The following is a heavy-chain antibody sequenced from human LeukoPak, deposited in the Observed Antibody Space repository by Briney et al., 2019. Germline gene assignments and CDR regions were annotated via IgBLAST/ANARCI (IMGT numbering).Heavy chain of an antibody. CDR1: GGSISSYY. D-gene: IGHD6-13*01. CDR2: IYTSGST. CDR3: ARAGYSSSWVLFDP. V-gene: IGHV4-4*07. J-gene: IGHJ5*02. Sequence: PSETLSLTCTVSGGSISSYYWSWIRQPAGKGLEWIGRIYTSGSTNYNPSLKSRVTMSVDTSKNQFSLKLSSVTAADTAVYYCARAGYSSSWVLFDPWGQGTLVTVSS.